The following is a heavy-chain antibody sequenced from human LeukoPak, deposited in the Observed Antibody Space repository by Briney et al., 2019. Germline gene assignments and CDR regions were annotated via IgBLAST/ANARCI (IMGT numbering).Heavy chain of an antibody. CDR1: GFTFSVYG. J-gene: IGHJ4*02. V-gene: IGHV3-30*18. D-gene: IGHD6-19*01. CDR2: VSYDGDKI. CDR3: AEELRSGWLYYFDY. Sequence: GGSLRLPCAASGFTFSVYGMHWVRQAPGKGLEWVAVVSYDGDKIYYADSVKGRFTISRDNSRNTLYLQMNSLRTEDTATYYCAEELRSGWLYYFDYWGQGTLVTVSS.